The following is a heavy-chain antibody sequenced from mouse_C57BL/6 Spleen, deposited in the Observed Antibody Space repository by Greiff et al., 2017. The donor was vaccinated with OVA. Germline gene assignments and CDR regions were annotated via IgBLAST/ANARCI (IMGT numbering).Heavy chain of an antibody. Sequence: QVQLQQSGAELVRPGASVTLSCKASGYTFTDYEMHLVKQPPLPFLEWIGAIDPETGGTAYNQKFKGKAILTADKSSSTAYMELRSLTSEDSAVYYCTRFGSSYVGYWGQGTTLTVSS. J-gene: IGHJ2*01. V-gene: IGHV1-15*01. CDR1: GYTFTDYE. CDR3: TRFGSSYVGY. D-gene: IGHD1-1*01. CDR2: IDPETGGT.